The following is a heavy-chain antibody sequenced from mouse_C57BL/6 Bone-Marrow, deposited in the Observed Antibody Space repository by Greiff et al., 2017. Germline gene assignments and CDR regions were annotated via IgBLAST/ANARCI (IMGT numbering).Heavy chain of an antibody. D-gene: IGHD1-1*01. CDR2: IDPSDSET. Sequence: QVQLQQPGAELVRPGSSVKLSCKASGYTFTSYWMHWVKQRPIQGLEWIGNIDPSDSETHYNQKFKDKATLTVDKSSSTAYMQLSSLTSEDSAVYYCARRGITTVVGGDLMDYWGQGTSVTVSS. J-gene: IGHJ4*01. CDR1: GYTFTSYW. V-gene: IGHV1-52*01. CDR3: ARRGITTVVGGDLMDY.